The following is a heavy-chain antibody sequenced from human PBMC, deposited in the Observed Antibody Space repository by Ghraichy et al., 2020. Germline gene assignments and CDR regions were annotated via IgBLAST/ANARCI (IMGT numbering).Heavy chain of an antibody. Sequence: SETLSLTCTVSGGSISSGDYYWSWIRQPPGKGLEWIGYIYYSGSTYYNPSLKSRVTISVDTSKNQFSLKLSSVTAADTAVYYCARENIVVVPAASDYYYYYGMDVWGQGTTVTVSS. J-gene: IGHJ6*02. CDR1: GGSISSGDYY. CDR2: IYYSGST. CDR3: ARENIVVVPAASDYYYYYGMDV. D-gene: IGHD2-2*01. V-gene: IGHV4-30-4*01.